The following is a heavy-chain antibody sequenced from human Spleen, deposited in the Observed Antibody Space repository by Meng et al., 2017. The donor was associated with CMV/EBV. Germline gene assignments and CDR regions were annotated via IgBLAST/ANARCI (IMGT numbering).Heavy chain of an antibody. CDR3: AGGGSSWSAFDY. CDR1: GFSLSTSGMR. V-gene: IGHV2-70*04. D-gene: IGHD6-13*01. Sequence: SGPTLVKPTPTLTLTCTFSGFSLSTSGMRGSWIRQPPGKALEWLARIDWDDDKLYSTSLKTRLTISKDTSRNQVVLTMTNMDPVDTATYYCAGGGSSWSAFDYWGQGALVTVSS. J-gene: IGHJ4*02. CDR2: IDWDDDK.